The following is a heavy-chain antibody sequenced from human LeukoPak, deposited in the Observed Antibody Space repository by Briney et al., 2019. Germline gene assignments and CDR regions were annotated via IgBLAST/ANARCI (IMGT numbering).Heavy chain of an antibody. V-gene: IGHV4-59*08. D-gene: IGHD5-18*01. CDR2: IYYSGST. J-gene: IGHJ3*02. CDR3: ARLSAMVNGAFDI. CDR1: GGSISSYY. Sequence: PSETLSLTCTVSGGSISSYYWSWIRQPPGKGLEWIGYIYYSGSTNYNPSLKSRVTISVDTSKNQFSLKLSSVTAVDTAVYYCARLSAMVNGAFDIWGQGTMVTVSS.